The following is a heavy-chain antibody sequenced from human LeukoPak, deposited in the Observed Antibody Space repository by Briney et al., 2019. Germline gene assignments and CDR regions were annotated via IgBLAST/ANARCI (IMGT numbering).Heavy chain of an antibody. J-gene: IGHJ4*02. Sequence: PGGSLRLSCAASGFTFSSYSMNWVRQAPGKGLEWVSSISSSSSYIYYADSVKGRFTISRDNAKNSLYLQMNSLRAEDTAVYYCARDRRDDYGSGSYPSLWGQGTLVTVSS. D-gene: IGHD3-10*01. CDR1: GFTFSSYS. CDR2: ISSSSSYI. CDR3: ARDRRDDYGSGSYPSL. V-gene: IGHV3-21*01.